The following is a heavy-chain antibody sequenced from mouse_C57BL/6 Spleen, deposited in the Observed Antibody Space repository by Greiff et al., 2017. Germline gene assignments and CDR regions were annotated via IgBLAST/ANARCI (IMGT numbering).Heavy chain of an antibody. CDR1: GYTFTSYW. V-gene: IGHV1-53*01. CDR2: INPSNGGT. D-gene: IGHD3-2*02. CDR3: AALGAAQAPWFAY. Sequence: QVQLQQPGTELVKPGASVKLSCKASGYTFTSYWMHWVKQRPGQGLEWIGNINPSNGGTNYNEKFKSKATLTVDKSSRTAYMQRSSLTSEDSAVYYCAALGAAQAPWFAYWGQGTLVTVSA. J-gene: IGHJ3*01.